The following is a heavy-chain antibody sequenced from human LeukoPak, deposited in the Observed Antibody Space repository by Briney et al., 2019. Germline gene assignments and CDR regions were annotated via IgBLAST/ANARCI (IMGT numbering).Heavy chain of an antibody. Sequence: GGSLRLSCAASGFTFDDYAMHWVRQAPGKGLEWVSGISWNSGSIGYADSVKGRFTISRDNSKNTLYLQMNSLRAEDTAVYYCAKGYDFWSGYYNWDQGTLVTVSS. CDR3: AKGYDFWSGYYN. CDR2: ISWNSGSI. CDR1: GFTFDDYA. V-gene: IGHV3-9*01. D-gene: IGHD3-3*01. J-gene: IGHJ4*02.